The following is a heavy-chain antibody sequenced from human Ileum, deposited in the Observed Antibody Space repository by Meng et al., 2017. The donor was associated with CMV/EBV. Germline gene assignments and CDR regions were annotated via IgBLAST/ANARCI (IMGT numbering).Heavy chain of an antibody. J-gene: IGHJ4*02. CDR2: IYYSGST. D-gene: IGHD3-10*01. CDR1: GGSISSSSYY. Sequence: LQLQEAGPGLVHPSETLSLTCTVSGGSISSSSYYWGWIRQPPGKGLEWIGSIYYSGSTYYNPSLKSRVTISVDTSKNQFSLKLSSVTAADTAVYYCARVGAMVRGPHFDYWGQGTLVTVSS. V-gene: IGHV4-39*07. CDR3: ARVGAMVRGPHFDY.